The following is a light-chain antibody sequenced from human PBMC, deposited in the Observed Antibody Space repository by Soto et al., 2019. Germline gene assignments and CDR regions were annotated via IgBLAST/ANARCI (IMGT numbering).Light chain of an antibody. CDR1: QSVSRT. V-gene: IGKV3-15*01. CDR3: QQCYNWPWT. J-gene: IGKJ1*01. CDR2: GAS. Sequence: ELVMTQSPATLSVSPGERATLSCKASQSVSRTLAWYQQKPGQAPSLLIYGASTRSTGIPARFSGSGSGTEFTLTISSLQSEDFAIYYCQQCYNWPWTCGQGTKVEI.